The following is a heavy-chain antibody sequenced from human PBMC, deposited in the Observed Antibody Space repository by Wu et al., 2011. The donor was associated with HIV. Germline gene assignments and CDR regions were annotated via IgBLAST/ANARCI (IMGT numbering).Heavy chain of an antibody. V-gene: IGHV1-69*15. CDR2: IIPVFGSA. J-gene: IGHJ4*02. D-gene: IGHD5-24*01. CDR1: GGTFSSYA. Sequence: SCKASGGTFSSYAISWVRQAPGQGLEWMGRIIPVFGSANSAQKFQGRVTITADESTSTAYMELSSLRSEDTAVYYCARVPDGYNYYYFDYWGQGTLVTVSS. CDR3: ARVPDGYNYYYFDY.